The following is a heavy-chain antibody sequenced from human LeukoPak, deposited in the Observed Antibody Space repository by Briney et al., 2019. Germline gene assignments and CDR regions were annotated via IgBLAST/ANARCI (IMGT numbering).Heavy chain of an antibody. CDR2: ISSSGSTI. Sequence: GGSLRLSCAASGFTFSDYYMSWIRQAPGKGLEWVSYISSSGSTIYYADSVKGRFTISRDNAKNSLYLQMNSLRAEDTAVYYWAREGQLVPTDFDYWGQGTLVTVSS. CDR3: AREGQLVPTDFDY. V-gene: IGHV3-11*01. D-gene: IGHD6-6*01. CDR1: GFTFSDYY. J-gene: IGHJ4*02.